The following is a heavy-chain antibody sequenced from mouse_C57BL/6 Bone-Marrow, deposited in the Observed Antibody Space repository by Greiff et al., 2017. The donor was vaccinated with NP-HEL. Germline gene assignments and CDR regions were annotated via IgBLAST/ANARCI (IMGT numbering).Heavy chain of an antibody. V-gene: IGHV1-81*01. Sequence: QVQLQQSGAELARPGASVKLSCKASGYTFTSYGISWVKQRTGQGLEWIGEIYPRSGNTYYNEKFKGKATLTADKSSSTAYMELRSLTSEDSAVYFCAREEKNYYGSSFFWYFDVWGTGTTVTVSS. D-gene: IGHD1-1*01. CDR2: IYPRSGNT. J-gene: IGHJ1*03. CDR1: GYTFTSYG. CDR3: AREEKNYYGSSFFWYFDV.